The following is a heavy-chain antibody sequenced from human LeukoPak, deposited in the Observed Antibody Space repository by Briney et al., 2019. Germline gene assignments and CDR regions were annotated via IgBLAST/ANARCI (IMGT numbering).Heavy chain of an antibody. CDR3: VKGGGYGDYPDY. CDR2: ISSNGGST. Sequence: GGSLRLSCSASGFTFSSYTIHWVRQAPGKGLEYVSVISSNGGSTYYADSVKGRFTISRDNSKDTLYLQMSSLRAEDTAVYYSVKGGGYGDYPDYWGQGTLVTVSS. J-gene: IGHJ4*02. V-gene: IGHV3-64D*09. CDR1: GFTFSSYT. D-gene: IGHD4-17*01.